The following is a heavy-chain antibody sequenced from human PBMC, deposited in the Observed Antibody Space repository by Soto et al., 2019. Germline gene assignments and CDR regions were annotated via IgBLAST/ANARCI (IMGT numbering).Heavy chain of an antibody. CDR1: GFTFSNYG. V-gene: IGHV3-33*01. Sequence: QVQLVESGGGVVQPGRSLTLSCAASGFTFSNYGMHWVRQAPGKGLEWVAVILNDGSNRYHADSVKDRFTISRDNSKNTLYLQTNSLRAEVTAVYYCASDDEYAGNGMDVWGQGTTVTVS. CDR3: ASDDEYAGNGMDV. CDR2: ILNDGSNR. J-gene: IGHJ6*02. D-gene: IGHD2-8*01.